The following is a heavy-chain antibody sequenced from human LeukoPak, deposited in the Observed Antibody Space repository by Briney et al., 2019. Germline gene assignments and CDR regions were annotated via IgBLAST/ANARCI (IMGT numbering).Heavy chain of an antibody. CDR3: ARGYGPDY. CDR1: GFTFTSYW. Sequence: RGSLRLACAASGFTFTSYWMHWVRQAPGKGLVWVLRINSDGSSISYADSVKGRFTISRDNAKNTLYLQMNSLRVEDTAVYYCARGYGPDYWGQGTLVTVSS. D-gene: IGHD1-14*01. CDR2: INSDGSSI. V-gene: IGHV3-74*01. J-gene: IGHJ4*02.